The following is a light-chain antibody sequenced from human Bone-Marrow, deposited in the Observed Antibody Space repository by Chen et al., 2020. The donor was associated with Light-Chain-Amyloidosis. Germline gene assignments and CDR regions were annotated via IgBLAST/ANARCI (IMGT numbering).Light chain of an antibody. CDR1: DLPTKY. V-gene: IGLV3-25*03. CDR2: RDT. CDR3: QSADSSGTYEVI. Sequence: SYELTQPPSVSVSPGQTARITCSGDDLPTKYAYWYQQKPGQAPVLVIHRDTKRPSGISERFAGSSSWTTATLTISGVQAEDEADYHGQSADSSGTYEVIFGGGTKLTVL. J-gene: IGLJ2*01.